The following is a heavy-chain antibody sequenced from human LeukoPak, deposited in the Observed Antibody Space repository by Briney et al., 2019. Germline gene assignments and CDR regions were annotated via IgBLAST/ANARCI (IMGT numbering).Heavy chain of an antibody. Sequence: GGSLRLSCAAAGFTFSSYWMTWDRQAPGGVLEWVANIDIDGNKKDYVGSVKGRFTISRDNAKNSLYLQMLSLRAEDTAVYYCATDRSFHAFDIWGQGTMVTVSS. CDR2: IDIDGNKK. D-gene: IGHD2-21*01. J-gene: IGHJ3*02. CDR1: GFTFSSYW. CDR3: ATDRSFHAFDI. V-gene: IGHV3-7*03.